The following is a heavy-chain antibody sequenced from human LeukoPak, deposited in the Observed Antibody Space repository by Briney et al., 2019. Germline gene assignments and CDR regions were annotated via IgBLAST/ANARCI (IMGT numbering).Heavy chain of an antibody. CDR2: ISGSGGST. D-gene: IGHD4-17*01. Sequence: GGSLRLSCAASGFTFSDHYMSWVRQAPGKGLEWVSAISGSGGSTYYADSVKGRFTISRDNSKNTLYLQMNSLRAEDTAVYYCAKEWVYGDYDYWGQGTLVTVSS. J-gene: IGHJ4*02. V-gene: IGHV3-23*01. CDR3: AKEWVYGDYDY. CDR1: GFTFSDHY.